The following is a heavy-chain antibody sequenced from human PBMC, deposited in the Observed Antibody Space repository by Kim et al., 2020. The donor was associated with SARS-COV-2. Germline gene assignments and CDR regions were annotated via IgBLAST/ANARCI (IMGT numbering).Heavy chain of an antibody. Sequence: SETLSLTCTVSRGSITSSYYWGWIRQTPGKGLEWLGTNNNYGSTYYNPPVKSRISLSLDTSASQFSLRMNSVTAADTAAYYCARDRDESGGGSYFDLLG. CDR3: ARDRDESGGGSYFDL. J-gene: IGHJ4*01. D-gene: IGHD6-25*01. CDR1: RGSITSSYY. CDR2: NNNYGST. V-gene: IGHV4-39*07.